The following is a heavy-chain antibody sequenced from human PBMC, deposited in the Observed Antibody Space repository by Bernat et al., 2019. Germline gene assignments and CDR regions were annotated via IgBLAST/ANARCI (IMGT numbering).Heavy chain of an antibody. CDR2: ISGSGGST. Sequence: EVQLLESGGGLVQPGGSLRLSCAASGFTFSSYAMSWVRQAPGKGLEWVSAISGSGGSTYYADSVKGRFTISRDNAKNSLYLQMNSLRAEDTAVYYCARDYSSSWHDYWGQGTLVTVSS. D-gene: IGHD6-13*01. J-gene: IGHJ4*02. CDR1: GFTFSSYA. CDR3: ARDYSSSWHDY. V-gene: IGHV3-23*01.